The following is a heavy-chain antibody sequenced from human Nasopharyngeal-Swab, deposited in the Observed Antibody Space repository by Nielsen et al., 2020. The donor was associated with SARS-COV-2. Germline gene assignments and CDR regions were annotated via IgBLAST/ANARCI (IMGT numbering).Heavy chain of an antibody. CDR2: FYSGCST. Sequence: GESLKPPCAALGFIVSSYYMNWVRQAPGKGLEWVSVFYSGCSTHHADSVKGRFTISRDNSKNPLYLQMNSLRAEDTAIYYCARGRQWAAAGDDALDIWGQGAMVTVSS. CDR1: GFIVSSYY. V-gene: IGHV3-66*01. D-gene: IGHD6-13*01. J-gene: IGHJ3*02. CDR3: ARGRQWAAAGDDALDI.